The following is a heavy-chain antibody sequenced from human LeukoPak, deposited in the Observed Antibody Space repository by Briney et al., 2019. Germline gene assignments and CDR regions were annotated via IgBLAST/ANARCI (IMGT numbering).Heavy chain of an antibody. D-gene: IGHD6-19*01. CDR1: GFTFSNAW. CDR2: IKSKTDGGTT. J-gene: IGHJ6*02. CDR3: TTTYSSGWYGGDYYYGMDV. Sequence: PGGSLRLFCAASGFTFSNAWMSWVRQAPGKGLEWVGRIKSKTDGGTTDYAAPVKGRFTISRDDSKNTLYLQMNSLKTEDTAVYYCTTTYSSGWYGGDYYYGMDVWGQGTTVTVSS. V-gene: IGHV3-15*01.